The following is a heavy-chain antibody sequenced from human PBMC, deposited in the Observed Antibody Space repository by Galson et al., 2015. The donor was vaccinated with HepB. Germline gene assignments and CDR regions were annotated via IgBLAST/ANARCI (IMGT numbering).Heavy chain of an antibody. Sequence: SLRLSCAASGFTFSSYWMSWVRQAPGKGLEWVANIKQDGSEKYYVDSVKGRFTISRDNAKNSLYLQMNSLRAEDTAVYYCARDRGSYGSGPYWYFDLWGRGTLVTVSS. CDR2: IKQDGSEK. J-gene: IGHJ2*01. D-gene: IGHD5-18*01. V-gene: IGHV3-7*03. CDR3: ARDRGSYGSGPYWYFDL. CDR1: GFTFSSYW.